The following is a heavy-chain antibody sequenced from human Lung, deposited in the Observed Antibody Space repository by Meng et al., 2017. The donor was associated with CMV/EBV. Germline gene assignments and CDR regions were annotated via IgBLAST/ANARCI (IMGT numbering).Heavy chain of an antibody. CDR2: INEDGSVK. CDR3: AREYWGPDY. J-gene: IGHJ4*02. V-gene: IGHV3-7*01. CDR1: GFTFTNYW. Sequence: GESLKISCAASGFTFTNYWMTWVRQAPGKGLEWVANINEDGSVKHFVDSVKGRFTMSRDNAKNSVYLQMNGLRADDTAVYYCAREYWGPDYWGQGKLVTVSS. D-gene: IGHD7-27*01.